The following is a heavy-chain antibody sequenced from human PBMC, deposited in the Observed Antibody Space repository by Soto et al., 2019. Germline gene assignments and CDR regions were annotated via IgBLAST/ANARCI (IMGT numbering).Heavy chain of an antibody. V-gene: IGHV1-46*03. CDR3: VRATAARQRDYSYHYYLHI. CDR2: INPNGGST. J-gene: IGHJ6*03. CDR1: GYTFINYY. Sequence: QVQLVQSGAEVKKPGASVKVSCKASGYTFINYYIHWVRQAPGQGLEWLGVINPNGGSTVYAQKLQGRVPLTRDTSTSTVYVELCSRRSDDTAVYFCVRATAARQRDYSYHYYLHIWGKGTTVTVSS. D-gene: IGHD6-6*01.